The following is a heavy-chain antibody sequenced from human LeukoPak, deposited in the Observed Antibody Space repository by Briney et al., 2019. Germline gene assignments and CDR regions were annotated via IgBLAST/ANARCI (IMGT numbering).Heavy chain of an antibody. V-gene: IGHV4-4*07. D-gene: IGHD3-22*01. CDR2: MYTSGST. J-gene: IGHJ3*02. Sequence: SETLSLTCSVPGGSISSYYWSWIRQPAGKGLECIGRMYTSGSTNYNPSLKSRVTMSLDTSKNQFSLQLSSVTAADTAVYYCASLSSGYAFDMWGQGTMVTVSS. CDR1: GGSISSYY. CDR3: ASLSSGYAFDM.